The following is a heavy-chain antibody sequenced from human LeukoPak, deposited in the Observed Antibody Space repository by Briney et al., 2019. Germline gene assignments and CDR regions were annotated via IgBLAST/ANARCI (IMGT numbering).Heavy chain of an antibody. CDR3: ARGSSRYYYDSSGHSY. CDR2: INHSGST. D-gene: IGHD3-22*01. CDR1: GGSFSGYY. V-gene: IGHV4-34*01. Sequence: PSETLSLTCAVYGGSFSGYYWNWIRQPPGKGLEWIGEINHSGSTNYNPSLKSRVTISVDTSKNQFSLKLSSVTAADTAVYYCARGSSRYYYDSSGHSYWGQGTLVTVSS. J-gene: IGHJ4*02.